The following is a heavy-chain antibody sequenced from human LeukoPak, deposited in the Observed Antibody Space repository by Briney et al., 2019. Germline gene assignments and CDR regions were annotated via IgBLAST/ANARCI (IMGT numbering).Heavy chain of an antibody. CDR2: IIPILGIA. CDR3: ARDWTTVTRGYYYYGMDV. V-gene: IGHV1-69*04. Sequence: ASVKVSCKASGGTFSSYAISWVRQAPGQGLEWMGRIIPILGIANYAQKFQGRVTITADKSTSTAYMELSSLRSEDTAVYYCARDWTTVTRGYYYYGMDVWGQGTTVTVSS. CDR1: GGTFSSYA. D-gene: IGHD4-11*01. J-gene: IGHJ6*02.